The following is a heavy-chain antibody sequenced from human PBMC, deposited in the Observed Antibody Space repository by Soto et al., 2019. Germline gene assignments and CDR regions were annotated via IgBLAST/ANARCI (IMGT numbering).Heavy chain of an antibody. CDR1: GYSISSSNW. Sequence: SDTLSLTCAVSGYSISSSNWSGWIRQPPGKGLEWIGYIYYSGSTYYNPSVTGRVSMSVDTSKNQFSLKLSSVTAVDTAVYYCARRSSSRRYFDYWGQGILVTVSS. V-gene: IGHV4-28*01. CDR2: IYYSGST. J-gene: IGHJ4*02. CDR3: ARRSSSRRYFDY.